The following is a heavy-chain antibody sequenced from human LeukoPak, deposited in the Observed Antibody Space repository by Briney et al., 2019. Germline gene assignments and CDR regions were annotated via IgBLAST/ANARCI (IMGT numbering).Heavy chain of an antibody. CDR1: GGTFSRYA. V-gene: IGHV1-69*05. Sequence: VASVKVSCKASGGTFSRYAISWVRQAPGQGLEWMGGIIPIFGTANYAQKFQGRVTITTDESTSTAYMELSSLRSEDTAVYYCASGYSYGSDFDYWGQGTLVTVSS. J-gene: IGHJ4*01. CDR3: ASGYSYGSDFDY. D-gene: IGHD5-18*01. CDR2: IIPIFGTA.